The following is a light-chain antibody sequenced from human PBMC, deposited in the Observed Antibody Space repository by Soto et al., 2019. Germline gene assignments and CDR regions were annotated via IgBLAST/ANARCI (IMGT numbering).Light chain of an antibody. J-gene: IGKJ2*01. V-gene: IGKV1-6*01. CDR3: LQDYNYPFT. Sequence: AVQMTQSPSSLSASVGDRVTITCRASQGISDDLSWYQQKPGKAPQLLIYRASSLKSGVPTRFSGSGSGTDFTISISSLHPEDFATYYCLQDYNYPFTFGQGTKLE. CDR1: QGISDD. CDR2: RAS.